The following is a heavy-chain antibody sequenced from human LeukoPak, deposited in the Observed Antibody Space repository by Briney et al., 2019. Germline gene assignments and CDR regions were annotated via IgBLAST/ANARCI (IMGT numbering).Heavy chain of an antibody. CDR2: IKQDGSEK. CDR3: ARVVWFGELLHFDY. J-gene: IGHJ4*02. V-gene: IGHV3-7*03. D-gene: IGHD3-10*01. Sequence: QAGGSLRLSCAASGFTFSSYWMSWVRQAPGKGREGVANIKQDGSEKYYVDSVKGRFTISRDNAKNSLYLQMNSLRAEDTAVYYCARVVWFGELLHFDYWGQGTLVTVSS. CDR1: GFTFSSYW.